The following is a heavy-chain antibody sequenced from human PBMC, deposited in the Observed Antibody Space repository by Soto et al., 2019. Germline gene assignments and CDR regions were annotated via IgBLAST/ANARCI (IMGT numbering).Heavy chain of an antibody. D-gene: IGHD1-26*01. V-gene: IGHV1-3*01. CDR2: INAGNGNT. J-gene: IGHJ4*02. CDR3: ARKRPRSVGATSFDY. Sequence: GASVKVSCKASGYAFTSYAMHWVRQAPGQRLEWMGWINAGNGNTKYSQKFQGRVTITRDTSASTAYMELSSLRSEDTAVYYCARKRPRSVGATSFDYWGQGTLVTVSS. CDR1: GYAFTSYA.